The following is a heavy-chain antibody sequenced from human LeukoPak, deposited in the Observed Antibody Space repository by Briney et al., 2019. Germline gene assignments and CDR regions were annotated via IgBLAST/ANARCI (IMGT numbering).Heavy chain of an antibody. V-gene: IGHV3-30*18. J-gene: IGHJ4*02. D-gene: IGHD5-24*01. Sequence: PGGSLRLSCAASGFTFSSYGMHWVRQAPGKGLEWVAVISYDGSNKYYADSVKGRFTISRDNSKNTLYLQMNSLRAEDTAVYYCAKDRPNSYFDYWGQGTLVTVSS. CDR3: AKDRPNSYFDY. CDR2: ISYDGSNK. CDR1: GFTFSSYG.